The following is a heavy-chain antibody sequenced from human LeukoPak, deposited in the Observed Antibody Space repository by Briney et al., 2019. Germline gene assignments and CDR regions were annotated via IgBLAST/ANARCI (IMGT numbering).Heavy chain of an antibody. CDR2: MSAGGGST. CDR3: AKEETTAAGYGMDV. V-gene: IGHV3-23*01. Sequence: GGSLRLSYAASGFTLSSYAMSWVRQAPGKGLEWVSAMSAGGGSTYYADSVKGRFTISRDNSKNALYLQMNSLRAEDTAVYYCAKEETTAAGYGMDVWGQGTTVTVSS. D-gene: IGHD6-13*01. CDR1: GFTLSSYA. J-gene: IGHJ6*02.